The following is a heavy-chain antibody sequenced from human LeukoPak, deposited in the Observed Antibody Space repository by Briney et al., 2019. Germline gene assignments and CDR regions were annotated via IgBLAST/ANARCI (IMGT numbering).Heavy chain of an antibody. Sequence: SETLSLTCTVSGGSISSGSDYWSWIRQPAGKGLEWIGRIYTSGSTYYNPSLKSRVTISVDTSKNQFSLKLSSVTAADTAVYYCAREGLTIAVALWGQGTLVTVSS. CDR3: AREGLTIAVAL. CDR2: IYTSGST. J-gene: IGHJ4*02. V-gene: IGHV4-61*02. D-gene: IGHD6-19*01. CDR1: GGSISSGSDY.